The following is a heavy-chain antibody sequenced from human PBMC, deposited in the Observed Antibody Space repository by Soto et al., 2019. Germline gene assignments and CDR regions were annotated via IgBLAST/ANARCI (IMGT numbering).Heavy chain of an antibody. CDR2: IKQDGSEK. CDR1: GFTFSSYW. CDR3: ARYSIVVVVAATENYFDY. V-gene: IGHV3-7*01. Sequence: TGGSLRLSCAASGFTFSSYWMSWVRQAPGKGLEWVANIKQDGSEKYYVDSVKGRFTISRDNAKNSLYLQMNSLRAEDTAVYYCARYSIVVVVAATENYFDYWGQGTLVTVSS. J-gene: IGHJ4*02. D-gene: IGHD2-15*01.